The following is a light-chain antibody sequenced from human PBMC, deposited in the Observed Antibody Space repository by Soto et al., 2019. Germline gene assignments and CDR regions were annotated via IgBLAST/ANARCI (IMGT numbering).Light chain of an antibody. Sequence: QSALTQPPSASGSPGQSVTISCTGTRDDVGGYNYVSWFQQLPGKAPKLMIYEVYKRPTGVPARFSGSKSGNTASLTVSGLQAGDEAIYYCSSYVTSNVVVFGGGTQLTVL. V-gene: IGLV2-8*01. J-gene: IGLJ2*01. CDR3: SSYVTSNVVV. CDR2: EVY. CDR1: RDDVGGYNY.